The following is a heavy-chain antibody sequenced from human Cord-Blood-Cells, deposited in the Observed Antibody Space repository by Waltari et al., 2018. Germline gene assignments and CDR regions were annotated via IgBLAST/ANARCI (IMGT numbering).Heavy chain of an antibody. J-gene: IGHJ4*02. CDR1: GGSISSSRYY. CDR2: IYYSGST. V-gene: IGHV4-39*01. Sequence: QLQLQESGPGLVKPSETLSLTCTVSGGSISSSRYYWGWIRQPPGKGLEWIGSIYYSGSTYYNPSLKSRVTISVDTSKNQFSLKLSSVTAADTAVYYCARLYYDSSGYYYFDYWGQGTLVTVSS. D-gene: IGHD3-22*01. CDR3: ARLYYDSSGYYYFDY.